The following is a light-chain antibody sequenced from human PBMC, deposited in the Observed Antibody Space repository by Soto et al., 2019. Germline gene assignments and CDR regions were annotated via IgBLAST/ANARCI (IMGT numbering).Light chain of an antibody. J-gene: IGLJ3*02. V-gene: IGLV2-14*01. Sequence: QSALTQPASVSGAPGQSITISCTGTSSDVGDYNYVSWYQHHPGTVPKLMIYEVSNRPSGVSNRFSGSKSGNSASLTISGLQAEDEADYYCRSYTTSSTQVFGGGTKLTVL. CDR2: EVS. CDR1: SSDVGDYNY. CDR3: RSYTTSSTQV.